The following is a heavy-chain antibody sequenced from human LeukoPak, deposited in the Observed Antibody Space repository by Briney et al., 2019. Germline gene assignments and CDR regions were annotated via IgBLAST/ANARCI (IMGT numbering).Heavy chain of an antibody. Sequence: SETLSLTCAVYGGSFSGYYWSWIRQPPGKGLEWIGEINHSGSTNYNPSLKSRVTISVDTSKNQFSLKLSSVTAADTAVYYCARGSGWYSHYYYYMDVWGKGTTVTVSS. D-gene: IGHD6-19*01. CDR3: ARGSGWYSHYYYYMDV. CDR2: INHSGST. V-gene: IGHV4-34*01. CDR1: GGSFSGYY. J-gene: IGHJ6*03.